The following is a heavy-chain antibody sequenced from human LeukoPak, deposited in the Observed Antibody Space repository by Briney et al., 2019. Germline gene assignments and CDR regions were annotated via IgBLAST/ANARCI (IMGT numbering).Heavy chain of an antibody. V-gene: IGHV1-18*04. CDR1: GYTFTGYY. J-gene: IGHJ4*02. D-gene: IGHD2-2*01. Sequence: ASVKVSCKASGYTFTGYYMHWVRQAPGQGLEWMGWISAYNGNTNYAQKLQGRVTMTTDTSTSTAYMELRSLRSDDTAVFYCARARVILVPAAPDYWGQGTLVTVSS. CDR2: ISAYNGNT. CDR3: ARARVILVPAAPDY.